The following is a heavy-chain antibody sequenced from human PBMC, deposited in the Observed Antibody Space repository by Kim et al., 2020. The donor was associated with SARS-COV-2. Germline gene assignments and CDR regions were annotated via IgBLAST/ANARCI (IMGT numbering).Heavy chain of an antibody. CDR3: ARAGSGSYFAGGY. Sequence: YNPSRKRRVTISVDTSRNQFSLKLSSVTAADTAVYYCARAGSGSYFAGGYWGQGTLVTVSS. J-gene: IGHJ4*02. V-gene: IGHV4-30-2*04. D-gene: IGHD3-10*01.